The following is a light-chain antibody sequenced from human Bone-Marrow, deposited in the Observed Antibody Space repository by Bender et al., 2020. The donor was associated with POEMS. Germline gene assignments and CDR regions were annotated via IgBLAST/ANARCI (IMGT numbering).Light chain of an antibody. Sequence: QSALTQPASVSGSPGQSITISCTGTSSDVESYNLVSWYQQHPGKVPKLMIYDEKTPPGGVSKRFCGSVSGNAASVTISGLGGEDEADYYCCSYAGKSSVVFGGGTKVPV. CDR1: SSDVESYNL. J-gene: IGLJ2*01. CDR3: CSYAGKSSVV. V-gene: IGLV2-23*01. CDR2: DEK.